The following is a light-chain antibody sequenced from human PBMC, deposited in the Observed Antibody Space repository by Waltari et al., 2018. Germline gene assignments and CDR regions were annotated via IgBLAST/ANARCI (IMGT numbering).Light chain of an antibody. CDR2: SAS. CDR1: QGISSW. Sequence: DIQMTQSPSSVSASVGDRVTITCQASQGISSWLAWYQQKPGKAPKVLIYSASTWQTGVPSRFSGSGSGTDFTLSSKCTQPEDLATYDCQQGNSVPPTLGQETKVEI. V-gene: IGKV1-12*01. J-gene: IGKJ1*01. CDR3: QQGNSVPPT.